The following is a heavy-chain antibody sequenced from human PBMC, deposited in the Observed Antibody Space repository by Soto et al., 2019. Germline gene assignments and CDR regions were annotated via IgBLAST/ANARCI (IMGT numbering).Heavy chain of an antibody. CDR3: AAAPRY. D-gene: IGHD2-15*01. CDR2: IYYSGST. V-gene: IGHV4-59*01. Sequence: SETLSLTCSVSGVSIRGYYWSWIRQTPEKGLEWIGYIYYSGSTNYNPSLKSRVTMLIDMSKNQFSLKLTSVSAADTAVYYCAAAPRYWGQGILVTVSS. J-gene: IGHJ4*02. CDR1: GVSIRGYY.